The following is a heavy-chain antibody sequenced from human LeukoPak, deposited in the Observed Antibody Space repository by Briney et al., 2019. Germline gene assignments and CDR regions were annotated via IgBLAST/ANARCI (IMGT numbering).Heavy chain of an antibody. Sequence: SETLSLTCTVSGYSISSGYYWGWIRQPPGKGLEWIGSIYYSGSTYYNPSLKSRVTISVDTSKNRFSLKLSSVTAADTAVYYCARQTRWLQSSELDYWGQGTLVTVSS. D-gene: IGHD5-24*01. CDR2: IYYSGST. V-gene: IGHV4-38-2*02. J-gene: IGHJ4*02. CDR1: GYSISSGYY. CDR3: ARQTRWLQSSELDY.